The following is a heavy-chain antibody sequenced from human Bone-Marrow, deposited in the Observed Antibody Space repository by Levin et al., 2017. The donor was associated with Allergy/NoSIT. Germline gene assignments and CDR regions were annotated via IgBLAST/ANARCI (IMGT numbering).Heavy chain of an antibody. D-gene: IGHD6-19*01. J-gene: IGHJ4*02. Sequence: PGGSLRLSCAASGVIFTSYAMSWVRQAPGKGLEWVSAISASGGNTYFADSVKGRFSISRDDSQNTVSLQMNSLRAEDTAIYFCARFKTGHGWAAMDHWGQGTLVTVSS. CDR3: ARFKTGHGWAAMDH. CDR2: ISASGGNT. CDR1: GVIFTSYA. V-gene: IGHV3-23*01.